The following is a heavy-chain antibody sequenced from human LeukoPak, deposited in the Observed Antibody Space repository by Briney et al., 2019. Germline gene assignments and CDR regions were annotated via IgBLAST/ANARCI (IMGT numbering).Heavy chain of an antibody. J-gene: IGHJ4*02. CDR2: ISWNSGSI. Sequence: GGSLRLSCAASGFTFDDYAMHWVRQAPGKGLEWVSGISWNSGSIGYADSVKGRFTISRDNAKNFPYLQMNSLRAEDTALYYCAKAGSLWHLDYWGQGTLVTVSS. D-gene: IGHD2-15*01. V-gene: IGHV3-9*01. CDR3: AKAGSLWHLDY. CDR1: GFTFDDYA.